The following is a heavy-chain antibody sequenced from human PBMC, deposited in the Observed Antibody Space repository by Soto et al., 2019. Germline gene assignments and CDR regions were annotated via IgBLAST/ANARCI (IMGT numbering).Heavy chain of an antibody. Sequence: PGESLKISCKGSGYSFTSYWISWVRQMPGKGLEWMGRIDPSDSYTDYSPSFQGHVTISADKSISTAYLQWSSLKASDAAMYYCARQPSLEGGHYYYGMDVWGQGTTVTVSS. V-gene: IGHV5-10-1*01. D-gene: IGHD3-3*01. CDR2: IDPSDSYT. CDR3: ARQPSLEGGHYYYGMDV. CDR1: GYSFTSYW. J-gene: IGHJ6*02.